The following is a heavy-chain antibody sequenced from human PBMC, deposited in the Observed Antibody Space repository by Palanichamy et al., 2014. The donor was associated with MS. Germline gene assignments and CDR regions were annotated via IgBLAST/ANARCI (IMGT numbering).Heavy chain of an antibody. Sequence: EVQLVETGGGLIQPGGSLRLSCAASGFSVSRNYMTWVRQAPGKGLEWVSIIYSDGNTYYADSVKGRFIISRDHSKNTLFLQMNSLRAEDSAVYYCAREGTSSNFDYWGQGTLVTVSS. J-gene: IGHJ4*02. CDR1: GFSVSRNY. D-gene: IGHD1-14*01. CDR3: AREGTSSNFDY. V-gene: IGHV3-53*02. CDR2: IYSDGNT.